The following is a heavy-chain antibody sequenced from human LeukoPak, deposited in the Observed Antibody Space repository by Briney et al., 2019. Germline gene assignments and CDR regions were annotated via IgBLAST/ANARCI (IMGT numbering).Heavy chain of an antibody. Sequence: GGSLRLPCAASGFTFSSYSMNWVRQAPGKGLEWVSSISSSSSYIYYADSVKGRFTISRDDAKNSLYLQMNSLRAEDTAVYYCARSGWFGEFFDYWGQGTLVTVSS. J-gene: IGHJ4*02. CDR1: GFTFSSYS. D-gene: IGHD3-10*01. CDR2: ISSSSSYI. V-gene: IGHV3-21*04. CDR3: ARSGWFGEFFDY.